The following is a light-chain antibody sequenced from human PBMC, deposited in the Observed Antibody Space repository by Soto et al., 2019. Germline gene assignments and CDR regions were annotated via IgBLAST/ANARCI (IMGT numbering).Light chain of an antibody. Sequence: DIQMTQSPSTLSSSVGDRFTITFRASQSISSWLAWYQQKPGKAPKLLIYKASTLKSGVPSRFSGSGSGTEFTLTISSLQPDDFATYYCQHYNSYSEAFGQGTKVDNK. CDR1: QSISSW. CDR3: QHYNSYSEA. CDR2: KAS. J-gene: IGKJ1*01. V-gene: IGKV1-5*03.